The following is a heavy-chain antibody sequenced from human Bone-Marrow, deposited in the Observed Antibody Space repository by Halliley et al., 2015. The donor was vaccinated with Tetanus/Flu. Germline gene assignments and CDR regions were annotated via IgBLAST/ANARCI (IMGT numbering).Heavy chain of an antibody. D-gene: IGHD1-1*01. CDR1: GFTFRTYS. CDR3: ARGGNSRPPYFFDY. V-gene: IGHV3-21*01. J-gene: IGHJ4*02. Sequence: FLRLSCVVSGFTFRTYSMNWVRQAPGKGLEWVSSIGSSTSLIYYADSVKGRFTISRDNAKNSVYLQMNSLRVDDTAVYYCARGGNSRPPYFFDYWGQGSLVTVSS. CDR2: IGSSTSLI.